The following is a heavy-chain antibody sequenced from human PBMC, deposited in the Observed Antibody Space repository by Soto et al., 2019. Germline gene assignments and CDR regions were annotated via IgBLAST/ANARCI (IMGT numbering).Heavy chain of an antibody. D-gene: IGHD2-8*01. CDR3: AKGGFLYATSFIDY. CDR1: GFTFTTHA. CDR2: VSGSGGGT. J-gene: IGHJ4*02. V-gene: IGHV3-23*01. Sequence: EVQLLESGGGLVQPGGSLRLSCATSGFTFTTHAMSWVRQAPGKGLEWVSAVSGSGGGTYYADSVRGRFTVSRDISRNTLYLQMNSLRADDTATYYCAKGGFLYATSFIDYWGQGTLVTVSS.